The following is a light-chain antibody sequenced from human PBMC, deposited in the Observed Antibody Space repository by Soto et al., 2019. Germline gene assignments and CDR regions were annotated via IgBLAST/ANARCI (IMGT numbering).Light chain of an antibody. J-gene: IGKJ3*01. CDR2: DAS. CDR3: QQHNNWPIT. CDR1: QSVSSY. Sequence: EIVLTQSPATLSLSPGERATLSCRASQSVSSYLAWYQQKPGQAPRLLIYDASNRATGIPARFSGSGSGTDFTLTISSLETEDFAVYYCQQHNNWPITFGPGTQVDIK. V-gene: IGKV3-11*01.